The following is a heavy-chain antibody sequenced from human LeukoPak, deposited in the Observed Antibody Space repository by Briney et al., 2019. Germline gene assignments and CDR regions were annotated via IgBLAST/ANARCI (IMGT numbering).Heavy chain of an antibody. CDR1: GFTFSSYG. CDR3: ARDNPAYYDFWSGYANWFDP. V-gene: IGHV3-33*01. D-gene: IGHD3-3*01. CDR2: IWYDGSNK. Sequence: GGSLRLSCAASGFTFSSYGMHWVRQAPGKGLEGVAVIWYDGSNKYYADSVKGRFTISRDNSKNTLYLQMNSLRAEDTAVYYCARDNPAYYDFWSGYANWFDPWGQGTLVTVSS. J-gene: IGHJ5*02.